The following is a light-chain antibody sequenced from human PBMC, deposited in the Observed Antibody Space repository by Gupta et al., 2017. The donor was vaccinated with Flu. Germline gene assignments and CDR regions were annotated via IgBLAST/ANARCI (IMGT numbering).Light chain of an antibody. J-gene: IGLJ1*01. CDR3: CSSYAGTYKNKV. CDR2: PVT. V-gene: IGLV2-11*01. Sequence: QSALTQPRSVSGSPGQSVTISCTGTSSDVGRSNYASWYQQHPGTAPKLMIYPVTKRPSGVPARFFCATTCDTASPITNGLQDEDDADDYCCSSYAGTYKNKVFGTGTKVTVL. CDR1: SSDVGRSNY.